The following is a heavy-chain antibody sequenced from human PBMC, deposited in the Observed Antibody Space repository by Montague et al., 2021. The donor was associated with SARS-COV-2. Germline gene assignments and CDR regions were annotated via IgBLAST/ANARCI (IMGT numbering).Heavy chain of an antibody. CDR2: IYYSGST. Sequence: SETLSLTCTVSGGSISSSSYYWGWIRQPPGKGLEWIGSIYYSGSTYYNPSLKSRVTMSVDTSKNQFSLKLSSVTAADTAVYYCAGKSITMVQGVIMGAFDIWGQGTLVTVSS. V-gene: IGHV4-39*07. D-gene: IGHD3-10*01. CDR1: GGSISSSSYY. J-gene: IGHJ3*02. CDR3: AGKSITMVQGVIMGAFDI.